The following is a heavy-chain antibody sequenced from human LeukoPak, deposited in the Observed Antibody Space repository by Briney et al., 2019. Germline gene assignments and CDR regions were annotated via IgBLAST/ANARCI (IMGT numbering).Heavy chain of an antibody. CDR1: GGSFSGYY. J-gene: IGHJ4*02. Sequence: SETLSLTCAVYGGSFSGYYWSWIRQPPGKGLEWIGYIYYSGSTNYNPSLKSRVTISVDTSKNQFSLKLSSVTAADTAVYYCARGRDFDWLFYFDYWGQGTLVTVSS. CDR3: ARGRDFDWLFYFDY. D-gene: IGHD3-9*01. CDR2: IYYSGST. V-gene: IGHV4-59*01.